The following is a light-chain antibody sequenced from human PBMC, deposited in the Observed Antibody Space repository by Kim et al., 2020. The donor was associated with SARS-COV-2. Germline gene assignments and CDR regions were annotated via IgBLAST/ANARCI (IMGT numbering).Light chain of an antibody. V-gene: IGLV4-69*01. CDR1: SGNSSYA. CDR3: QTWGTGIAV. CDR2: LNSDGSH. J-gene: IGLJ1*01. Sequence: ASVKLSCTLSSGNSSYAIAWHQQQPEKGPRYLMKLNSDGSHSKGDGIPDRFSGSSSGAERYLTISSLQSEDEADYYCQTWGTGIAVFGTGTKVTVL.